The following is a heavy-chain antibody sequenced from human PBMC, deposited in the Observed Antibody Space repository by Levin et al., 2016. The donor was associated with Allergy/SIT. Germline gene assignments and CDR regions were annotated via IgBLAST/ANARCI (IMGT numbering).Heavy chain of an antibody. V-gene: IGHV1-69*04. J-gene: IGHJ6*02. Sequence: VRQMPGKGLEWMGRIIPILDIANYAQKFQGRVTITADKSTRTAYMEMRSLTSEDTAVYYCARGLVHSGKYPYYYYYGMDVWGQGTTVTVSS. CDR3: ARGLVHSGKYPYYYYYGMDV. D-gene: IGHD1-26*01. CDR2: IIPILDIA.